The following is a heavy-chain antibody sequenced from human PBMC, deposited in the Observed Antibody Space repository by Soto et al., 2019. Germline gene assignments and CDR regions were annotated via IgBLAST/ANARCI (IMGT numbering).Heavy chain of an antibody. CDR2: IFPITDIP. J-gene: IGHJ4*02. D-gene: IGHD3-16*02. Sequence: QVQLVQSGTEVKKPGSSVKVSCKASGGTFRNYPINWVRQAPGQGLEWMGSIFPITDIPDYAQNFQARLTISADKSTSTDYMELSSLTSDDTAMYFCARGPLVVLNYFESWGQGTLVTVSS. V-gene: IGHV1-69*02. CDR3: ARGPLVVLNYFES. CDR1: GGTFRNYP.